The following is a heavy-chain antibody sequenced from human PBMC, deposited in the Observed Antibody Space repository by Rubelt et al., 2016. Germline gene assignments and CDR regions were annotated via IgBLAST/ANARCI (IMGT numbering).Heavy chain of an antibody. J-gene: IGHJ4*02. CDR2: VYYNGNT. V-gene: IGHV4-39*07. CDR3: ARGSRHCSSTSCYLGF. D-gene: IGHD2-2*01. Sequence: QPPGKGLEWIGAVYYNGNTYYNPSLKTRVTVYADTSKNQFSLKLSSVTAADTAVYYCARGSRHCSSTSCYLGFWGQGTLVTVSS.